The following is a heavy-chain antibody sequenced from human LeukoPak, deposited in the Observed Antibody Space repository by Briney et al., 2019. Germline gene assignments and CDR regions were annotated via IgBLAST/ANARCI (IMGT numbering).Heavy chain of an antibody. CDR2: INPNTGDT. V-gene: IGHV1-2*02. D-gene: IGHD5-12*01. J-gene: IGHJ4*02. CDR1: GYTFTGQF. Sequence: ASVKVSCKASGYTFTGQFMHWVRQAPGQGLEWMGWINPNTGDTNYAQKFQGRVTMTRDTTINTAYMDLSRLTSDDTAVYYCASYPRYMSSPPFDYWGQGTLVTVPS. CDR3: ASYPRYMSSPPFDY.